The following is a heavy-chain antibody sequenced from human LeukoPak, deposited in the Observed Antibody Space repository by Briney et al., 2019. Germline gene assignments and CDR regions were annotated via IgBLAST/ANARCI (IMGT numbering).Heavy chain of an antibody. CDR2: ISSSSTI. J-gene: IGHJ4*02. V-gene: IGHV3-48*01. D-gene: IGHD3-3*01. CDR3: ARGETYYDFWSGYHY. CDR1: GFTFSSYS. Sequence: GALRLSCAASGFTFSSYSMNWVRQAPGKGLEWVSYISSSSTIYYVDSVKGRFTISRDNAKNLLYLQMNSLRAEDTAVYYCARGETYYDFWSGYHYWGQGTLVTVSS.